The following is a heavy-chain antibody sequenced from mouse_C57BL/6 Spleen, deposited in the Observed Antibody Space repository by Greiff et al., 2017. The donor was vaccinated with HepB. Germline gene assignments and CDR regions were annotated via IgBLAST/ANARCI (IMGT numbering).Heavy chain of an antibody. J-gene: IGHJ2*01. V-gene: IGHV5-6*01. D-gene: IGHD1-1*02. Sequence: EVQLVESGGDLVKPGGSLKLSCAASGFTFSSYGMSWVRQTPDKRLEWVATISSGGSYTYYPASVKGRFTISRDNAKNTLYLQMSSLKSEDTAMYYCARQGSYYFDYWGQGTTLTVSS. CDR3: ARQGSYYFDY. CDR1: GFTFSSYG. CDR2: ISSGGSYT.